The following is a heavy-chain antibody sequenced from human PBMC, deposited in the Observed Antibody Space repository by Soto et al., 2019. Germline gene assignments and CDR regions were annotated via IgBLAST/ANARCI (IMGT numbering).Heavy chain of an antibody. Sequence: GASVKVSCKASGYTFTNYDINWVRQAPGQRLEWMGWINAGNGNTKYSQKFQGRVTITRDTSASTAYMELSSLRSEDTAVYYCARDIAFDIWGQGTMVTVSS. CDR1: GYTFTNYD. J-gene: IGHJ3*02. CDR2: INAGNGNT. CDR3: ARDIAFDI. V-gene: IGHV1-3*01.